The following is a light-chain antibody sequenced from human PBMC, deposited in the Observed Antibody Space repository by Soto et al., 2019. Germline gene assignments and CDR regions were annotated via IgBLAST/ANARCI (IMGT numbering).Light chain of an antibody. Sequence: DIQMTHSPSSLSASVGDRVAITCRASQNISSYLNWYQQTPGKAPKFLIYVASSLQSGVPSRFSGSGSGTDFTLTISSLQPEDFATYYCQQSYSTPITFGQGTRLEIK. CDR3: QQSYSTPIT. J-gene: IGKJ5*01. CDR2: VAS. V-gene: IGKV1-39*01. CDR1: QNISSY.